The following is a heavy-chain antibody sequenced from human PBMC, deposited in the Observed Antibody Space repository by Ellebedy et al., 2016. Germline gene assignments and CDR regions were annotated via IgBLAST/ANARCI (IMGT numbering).Heavy chain of an antibody. CDR3: AVTVAGNNYYYYYGMDV. D-gene: IGHD6-19*01. J-gene: IGHJ6*02. CDR1: GFTFSSYW. Sequence: GESLKISCAASGFTFSSYWMSWVRQAPGKGLEWVANIKQDGSEKYYVDSVKGRFTISRDNAKNSLYLQMNSLRAEDTAVYYCAVTVAGNNYYYYYGMDVWGQGTTVTVSS. CDR2: IKQDGSEK. V-gene: IGHV3-7*03.